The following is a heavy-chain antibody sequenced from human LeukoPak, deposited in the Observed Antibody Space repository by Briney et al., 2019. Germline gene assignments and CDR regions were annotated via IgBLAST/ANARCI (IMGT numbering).Heavy chain of an antibody. CDR3: AKAPDSTSHYYYYYGMDV. D-gene: IGHD2/OR15-2a*01. CDR1: GFTFDDYA. CDR2: ISGDGGST. V-gene: IGHV3-43*02. J-gene: IGHJ6*02. Sequence: GGSLRLSCAASGFTFDDYAMHWVRQAPGKGLEWVSLISGDGGSTYYADSVKGRFTISRDNSKNSLYLQMNSLRTEDTALYYCAKAPDSTSHYYYYYGMDVWGQGTTVTVSS.